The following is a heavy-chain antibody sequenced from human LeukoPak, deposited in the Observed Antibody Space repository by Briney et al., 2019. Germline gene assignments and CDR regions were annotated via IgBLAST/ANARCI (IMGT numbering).Heavy chain of an antibody. J-gene: IGHJ6*03. V-gene: IGHV1-69*01. CDR2: IIPIFGTA. CDR1: GGTFSSYA. CDR3: AINFSSSWLTGGEYYYYMDV. D-gene: IGHD6-13*01. Sequence: SVKVSCKASGGTFSSYAISWVRQAPGQGLEWMGGIIPIFGTANYAQKFQGRVTITADESTSTAYMELSSLRSEDTAVYYCAINFSSSWLTGGEYYYYMDVWGKGTTVTVSS.